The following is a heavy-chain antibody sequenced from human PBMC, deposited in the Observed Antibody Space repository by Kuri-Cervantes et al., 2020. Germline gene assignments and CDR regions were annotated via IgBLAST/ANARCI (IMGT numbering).Heavy chain of an antibody. CDR3: VREASAD. V-gene: IGHV3-7*01. CDR2: FGRDGNEN. J-gene: IGHJ4*02. Sequence: GESLKISWLASGFTFSNYWMSWARLTPGKGLEWVANFGRDGNENFYVDSVKGRFTISRDNAKNSLYLHMNSLRVDDTAVYFCVREASADWGQGTLVTVSS. CDR1: GFTFSNYW.